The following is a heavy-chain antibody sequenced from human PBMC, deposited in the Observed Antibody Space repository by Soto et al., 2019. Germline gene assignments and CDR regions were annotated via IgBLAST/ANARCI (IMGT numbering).Heavy chain of an antibody. CDR3: ARPSRSYGGYYFDY. J-gene: IGHJ4*02. D-gene: IGHD3-16*01. CDR2: INAGNGNT. CDR1: GYTFTSYA. V-gene: IGHV1-3*01. Sequence: ASVKVSCKASGYTFTSYAMHWVRQAPGQRHEWMGWINAGNGNTKYSQKFQGRVTITRDTSASTAYMELSSLRSEDTAVYYCARPSRSYGGYYFDYWGQGTLVTVSS.